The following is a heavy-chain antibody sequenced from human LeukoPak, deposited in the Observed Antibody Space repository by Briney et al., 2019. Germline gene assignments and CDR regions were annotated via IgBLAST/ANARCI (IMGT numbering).Heavy chain of an antibody. Sequence: PGGSLRLSCAASGFTFSNYEMNWVRQAPGKGREWVSYISSSGSTTYYADSVKGRFTISRDNAKNSLYLQMNSLRAEDTAVYYCARGYCSGGSCYFDYWGQGTLVTVSS. J-gene: IGHJ4*02. CDR3: ARGYCSGGSCYFDY. V-gene: IGHV3-48*03. CDR1: GFTFSNYE. CDR2: ISSSGSTT. D-gene: IGHD2-15*01.